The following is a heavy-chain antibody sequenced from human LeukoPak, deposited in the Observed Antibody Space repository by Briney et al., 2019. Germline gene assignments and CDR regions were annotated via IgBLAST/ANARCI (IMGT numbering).Heavy chain of an antibody. J-gene: IGHJ6*03. Sequence: GGSLRLSCVASGFTVSSNYMSWVRQAPGKGLEWVSVVYSGGSTYYADSVKGRFTISRDNSKNTLYLQMNSLRAEDTAVYYCASGSGSYRTPYYYMDVWGTGTTVTVSS. D-gene: IGHD3-10*01. CDR3: ASGSGSYRTPYYYMDV. CDR2: VYSGGST. V-gene: IGHV3-53*01. CDR1: GFTVSSNY.